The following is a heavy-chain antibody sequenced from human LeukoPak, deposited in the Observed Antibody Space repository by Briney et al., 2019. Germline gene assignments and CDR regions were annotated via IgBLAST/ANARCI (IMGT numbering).Heavy chain of an antibody. V-gene: IGHV3-21*01. Sequence: GGSLRLSCAASGFTFSSYSMNWVRQAPGKGLEWVSSISSSSYIYYADSVKGRFTISRDNAKNSLCLQMNSLRAEDTAVYYCARADSSSWYDNWFDPWGQGTLVTVSS. CDR2: ISSSSYI. J-gene: IGHJ5*02. D-gene: IGHD6-13*01. CDR3: ARADSSSWYDNWFDP. CDR1: GFTFSSYS.